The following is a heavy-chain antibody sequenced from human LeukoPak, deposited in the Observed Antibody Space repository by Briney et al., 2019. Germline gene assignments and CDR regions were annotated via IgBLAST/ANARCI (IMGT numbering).Heavy chain of an antibody. V-gene: IGHV3-15*01. CDR1: GFTFTNVW. CDR2: IISISGGGTS. Sequence: GGSLRLSCTASGFTFTNVWMSWVRQAPGKGLEWVGRIISISGGGTSDYPAPVKGRFTISRDDSKNTLYLQMNSLKTEDTAVYYCTTHREEWVLDFRGQGSLVTVSS. J-gene: IGHJ4*02. D-gene: IGHD3-3*01. CDR3: TTHREEWVLDF.